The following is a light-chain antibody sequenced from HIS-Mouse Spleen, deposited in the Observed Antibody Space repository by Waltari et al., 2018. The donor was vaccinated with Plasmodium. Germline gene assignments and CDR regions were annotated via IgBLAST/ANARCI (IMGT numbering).Light chain of an antibody. CDR3: SSYTSSSTLNYV. J-gene: IGLJ1*01. V-gene: IGLV2-14*03. Sequence: QSALTQPASVSGSPGQSITISCTGTSSDVGGYNSVSCYQQHPAKAPKLMIYDVSNRPSGVSNRFSGSKSGNTASLTISGLQAEDEADYYCSSYTSSSTLNYVFGTGTKVTVL. CDR2: DVS. CDR1: SSDVGGYNS.